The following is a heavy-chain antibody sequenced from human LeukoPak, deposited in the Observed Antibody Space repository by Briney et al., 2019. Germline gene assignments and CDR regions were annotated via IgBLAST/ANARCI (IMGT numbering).Heavy chain of an antibody. Sequence: AGGSLRLSCAASGFSVSTRYMNWVRQAPGKGLEWVSVLYSGGSAYYADSVKGRFTISRDNSANILYLQMNSLTINDTAVYYCARRGGAGFEYWGQGTLVTVSS. CDR3: ARRGGAGFEY. CDR2: LYSGGSA. CDR1: GFSVSTRY. J-gene: IGHJ4*02. V-gene: IGHV3-53*05.